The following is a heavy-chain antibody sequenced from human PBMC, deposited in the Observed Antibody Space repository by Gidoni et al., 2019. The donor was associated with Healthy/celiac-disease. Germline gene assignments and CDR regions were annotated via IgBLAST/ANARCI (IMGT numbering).Heavy chain of an antibody. CDR3: AKRGRYCSGGSCYSDY. V-gene: IGHV3-23*01. J-gene: IGHJ4*02. D-gene: IGHD2-15*01. Sequence: EVQLLESGGGLVQPGGSLRLSCAASGFTFSSYAMRLVRQAPGKGLEWVSAISGSGGSTYYADSVKGRFTISRDNSKNTLYLQMNSLRAEDTAVYYCAKRGRYCSGGSCYSDYWGQGTLVTVSS. CDR2: ISGSGGST. CDR1: GFTFSSYA.